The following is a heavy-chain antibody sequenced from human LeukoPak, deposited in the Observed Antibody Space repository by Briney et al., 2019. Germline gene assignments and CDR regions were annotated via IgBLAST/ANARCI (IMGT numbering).Heavy chain of an antibody. Sequence: SETLSLTCTVSGGSISSSSYYWGWIRQPPGKGLEWIGSIYYTGSTYYNPSLKSRVTISADTSKSQFSLKLTSVSAADTAVYYCARRYASGFDVWGQGTMVTVSS. V-gene: IGHV4-39*01. D-gene: IGHD3-10*01. J-gene: IGHJ3*01. CDR1: GGSISSSSYY. CDR2: IYYTGST. CDR3: ARRYASGFDV.